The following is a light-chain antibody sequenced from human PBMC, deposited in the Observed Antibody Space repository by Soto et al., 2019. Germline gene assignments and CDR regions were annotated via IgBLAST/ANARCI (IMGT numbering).Light chain of an antibody. J-gene: IGKJ1*01. CDR1: QSISSW. V-gene: IGKV1-5*03. CDR2: KAS. CDR3: QQSYSTPWT. Sequence: DIQMTQSPCTLSASVGDRVTSTCRASQSISSWLAWYQQKPGKAPKLLIYKASSLESGVPSRFSGSGSGTDFTLTISSLQPEDFATYYCQQSYSTPWTFGQGTKVDIK.